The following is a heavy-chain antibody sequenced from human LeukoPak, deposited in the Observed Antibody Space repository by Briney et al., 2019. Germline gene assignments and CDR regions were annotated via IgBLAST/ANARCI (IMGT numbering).Heavy chain of an antibody. Sequence: SQTLSPTCTVSGGSVSSGDYYWSWIRQPPGKGLEWIGYIYYSGSTYYNPSLKSRVTISVDTSKNQFSLKLSSVTAADTAVYYCARERGLRKERSFVYWGRRSPVAHSS. V-gene: IGHV4-30-4*01. CDR2: IYYSGST. CDR3: ARERGLRKERSFVY. J-gene: IGHJ4*02. D-gene: IGHD4-17*01. CDR1: GGSVSSGDYY.